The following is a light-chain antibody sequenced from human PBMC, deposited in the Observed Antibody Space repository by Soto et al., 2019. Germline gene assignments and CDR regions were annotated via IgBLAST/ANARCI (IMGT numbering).Light chain of an antibody. Sequence: QSVLTQPPSVSGAPGQRVTISCTGSSSNIGAIYDVQWYQQLPGTAPRLLIYGNNNRPSGVPDRISGSKSGTSASLAITGLQAEDEGHYYCQSYDSSLSAVVFGGGTKLTVL. CDR2: GNN. J-gene: IGLJ2*01. CDR3: QSYDSSLSAVV. V-gene: IGLV1-40*01. CDR1: SSNIGAIYD.